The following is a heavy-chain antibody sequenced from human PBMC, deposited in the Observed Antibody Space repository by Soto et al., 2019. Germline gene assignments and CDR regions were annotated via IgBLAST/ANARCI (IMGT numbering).Heavy chain of an antibody. CDR1: GFTFSSYA. CDR3: ARWPLRGSGSYWYYFDY. Sequence: QVQLVASGGGVVQPGRSLRLSCAASGFTFSSYAMHWVRQAPGKGLEWVAVISYDGSNKYYADSVKGRFTISRDNSKNTLYLQMNSLRAEDTAVYYCARWPLRGSGSYWYYFDYWGQGTLVTVSS. D-gene: IGHD3-10*01. CDR2: ISYDGSNK. V-gene: IGHV3-30-3*01. J-gene: IGHJ4*02.